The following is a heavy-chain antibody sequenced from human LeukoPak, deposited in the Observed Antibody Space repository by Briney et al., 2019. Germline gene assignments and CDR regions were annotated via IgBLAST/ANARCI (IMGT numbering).Heavy chain of an antibody. J-gene: IGHJ4*02. CDR3: ARGPGRLRLGGLSLSYFDY. D-gene: IGHD3-16*02. Sequence: GASVKVSCKASGGTFSSYAISWVRQAPGQGLEWMGGIIPIFGTANYAQKFQGRVTITTDESTSTAYMELSSLRSEDTAVYYCARGPGRLRLGGLSLSYFDYWGQGTLVTVSS. CDR1: GGTFSSYA. CDR2: IIPIFGTA. V-gene: IGHV1-69*05.